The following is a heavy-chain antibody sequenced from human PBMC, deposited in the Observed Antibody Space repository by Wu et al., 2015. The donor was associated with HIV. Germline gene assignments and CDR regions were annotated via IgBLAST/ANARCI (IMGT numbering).Heavy chain of an antibody. CDR2: IIPIFGTA. Sequence: QVQLVQSGAEVKKPGSSVKVSCKASGGTFSSYAISWVRQAPGQGLEWMGGIIPIFGTANYAQKFQGRVTITTDESTSTAYMELSSLRSEDTAVYYCARDLATPNSGSYAYWGQGTLVTVSS. V-gene: IGHV1-69*05. J-gene: IGHJ4*02. CDR3: ARDLATPNSGSYAY. D-gene: IGHD1-26*01. CDR1: GGTFSSYA.